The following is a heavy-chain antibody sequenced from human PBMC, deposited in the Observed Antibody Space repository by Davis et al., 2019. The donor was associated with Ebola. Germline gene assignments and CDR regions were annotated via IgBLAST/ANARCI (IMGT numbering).Heavy chain of an antibody. CDR2: IYHTGRT. CDR3: ARRTYYYDSSGNYYFDF. Sequence: PSETLSLTCAVSGGSISTSNWWLWVRQTPGKRLEWIGEIYHTGRTNYNPSLKSRVTISVDTSKNQCSLKLTSVSAADTAVYYCARRTYYYDSSGNYYFDFWGQGTLVSVSS. D-gene: IGHD3-22*01. CDR1: GGSISTSNW. V-gene: IGHV4-4*02. J-gene: IGHJ4*02.